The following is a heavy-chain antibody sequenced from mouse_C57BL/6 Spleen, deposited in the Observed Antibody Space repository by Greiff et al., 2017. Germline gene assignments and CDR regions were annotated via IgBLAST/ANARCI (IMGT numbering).Heavy chain of an antibody. CDR1: GYAFSSSW. V-gene: IGHV1-82*01. D-gene: IGHD1-1*01. CDR3: AREGLLLLRD. CDR2: IYPGDGDT. J-gene: IGHJ2*01. Sequence: VHLVESGPELVKPGASVKISCKASGYAFSSSWMNWVKQRPGKGLEWLGRIYPGDGDTNYNGKFKGKATLTADKSSSTAYMQLSSLTSEDSAVYFCAREGLLLLRDWGQGTTLTVSS.